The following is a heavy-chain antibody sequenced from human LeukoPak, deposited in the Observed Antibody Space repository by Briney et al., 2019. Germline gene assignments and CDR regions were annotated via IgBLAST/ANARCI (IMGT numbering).Heavy chain of an antibody. D-gene: IGHD2-2*03. CDR3: ARGLDTVHYYYYGMDV. J-gene: IGHJ6*02. V-gene: IGHV1-8*01. Sequence: ASVTVSCKASGYTFTSYDINWVRQATGQGLEWMGWMNPNSGNTGYAQKFQGRVTMTRNTSISTAYMELSSLRSEDTAVYYCARGLDTVHYYYYGMDVWGQGTTVTVSS. CDR2: MNPNSGNT. CDR1: GYTFTSYD.